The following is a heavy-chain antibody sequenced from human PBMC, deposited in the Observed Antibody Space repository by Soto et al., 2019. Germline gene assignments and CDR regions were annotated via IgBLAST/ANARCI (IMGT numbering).Heavy chain of an antibody. J-gene: IGHJ4*02. Sequence: EVQLVESGGALVQPGGSLRLSCAASGFTFSDHYMDWVRQAPGKGLEWVGRSADKADSYTTEYGASAKGRFTISRDDSKNSMYLEMNSLKTEDTAVYYCTREDFSNWNDVPHFGYWGQGTLVTVSS. CDR2: SADKADSYTT. CDR3: TREDFSNWNDVPHFGY. D-gene: IGHD1-20*01. V-gene: IGHV3-72*01. CDR1: GFTFSDHY.